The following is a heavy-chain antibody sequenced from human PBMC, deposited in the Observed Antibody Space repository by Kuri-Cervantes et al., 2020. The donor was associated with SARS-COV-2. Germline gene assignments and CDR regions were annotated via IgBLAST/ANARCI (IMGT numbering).Heavy chain of an antibody. Sequence: GGSLRLSCAASGFTVSSNYMSWVRQAPGKGLEWVSVIYSGGSTYYTDSVKGRFTISRDNSKNTVYLQMNSLRPDDTAVYYCARCAEGVVAPTPPFDCWGQGTLVTVSS. CDR1: GFTVSSNY. J-gene: IGHJ4*02. CDR2: IYSGGST. D-gene: IGHD2-15*01. V-gene: IGHV3-53*05. CDR3: ARCAEGVVAPTPPFDC.